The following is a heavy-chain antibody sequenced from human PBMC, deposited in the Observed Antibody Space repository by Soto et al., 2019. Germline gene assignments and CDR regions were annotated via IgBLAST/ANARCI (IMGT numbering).Heavy chain of an antibody. V-gene: IGHV5-10-1*01. CDR2: IDPSDSYT. CDR3: ARLAMATRRGYYGMDV. J-gene: IGHJ6*02. Sequence: GESLKISCKGSGYSFTRNWISWVRQMPGKGLEWMGRIDPSDSYTNYSPSFQGHVTISADKSISTAYLQWSSLKASDTAMYYCARLAMATRRGYYGMDVWGQGTTVTVSS. D-gene: IGHD5-12*01. CDR1: GYSFTRNW.